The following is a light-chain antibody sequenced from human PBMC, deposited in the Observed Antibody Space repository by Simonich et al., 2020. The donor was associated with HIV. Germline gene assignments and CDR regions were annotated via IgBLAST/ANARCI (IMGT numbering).Light chain of an antibody. J-gene: IGKJ2*01. V-gene: IGKV4-1*01. CDR1: QSVLYSSNNKNY. Sequence: DIVMTQSPDSLAVSLGERATINCESSQSVLYSSNNKNYLAWYQQKPGQPPKLLIYWASTRESGVPDRCSGSGSGTDFTLTITSLQAEDVAVYYCQQYYSTPYTFGQGTKLEIK. CDR3: QQYYSTPYT. CDR2: WAS.